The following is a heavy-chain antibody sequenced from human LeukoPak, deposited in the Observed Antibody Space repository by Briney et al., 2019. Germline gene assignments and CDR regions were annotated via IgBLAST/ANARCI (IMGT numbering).Heavy chain of an antibody. CDR2: IYATGET. V-gene: IGHV3-53*01. J-gene: IGHJ4*02. Sequence: GGSLRLSCAVSGFTVDSSYLNWVRQAPGKGLEWVSVIYATGETHYQDSVKGRFLISRDNSKNTVYLEMNSLRADDTAFYYCARDPNSLVRGVIQAYFDYWGQGTLVTVSA. D-gene: IGHD3-10*01. CDR1: GFTVDSSY. CDR3: ARDPNSLVRGVIQAYFDY.